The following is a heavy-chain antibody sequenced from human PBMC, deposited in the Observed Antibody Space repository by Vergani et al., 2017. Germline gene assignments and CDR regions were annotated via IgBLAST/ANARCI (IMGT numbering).Heavy chain of an antibody. V-gene: IGHV3-30-3*01. CDR1: GFALNRHT. CDR2: ISFDGTNE. D-gene: IGHD2-2*02. Sequence: QVQLVESGGGVVQPGTSLRLSCVVSGFALNRHTMYWVRQAPGKGLEWVVGISFDGTNEYYPDLVKGRFTISRDIANNTLYLQVRSLRLEDTGVYHCVRDRCLCAGGRCYTEAWDYWGQGTPVTVSS. J-gene: IGHJ4*02. CDR3: VRDRCLCAGGRCYTEAWDY.